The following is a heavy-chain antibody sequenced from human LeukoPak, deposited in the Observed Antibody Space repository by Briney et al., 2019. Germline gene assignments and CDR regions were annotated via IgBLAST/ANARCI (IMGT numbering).Heavy chain of an antibody. V-gene: IGHV3-23*01. D-gene: IGHD2-15*01. CDR1: GFTFSSYA. CDR2: ISGSGGST. J-gene: IGHJ6*02. CDR3: AKGRYCSGGSCYFSYYYYGMDV. Sequence: GGSLRLSCAASGFTFSSYAMSWVRQAPGKGLEWVSAISGSGGSTYYADSEKGRFTISRDNSKNTLYLQMNSLRAEDTAVYYCAKGRYCSGGSCYFSYYYYGMDVWGQGTTVTVSS.